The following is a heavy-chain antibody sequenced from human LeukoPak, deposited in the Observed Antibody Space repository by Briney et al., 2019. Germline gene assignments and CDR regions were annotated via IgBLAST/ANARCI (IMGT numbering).Heavy chain of an antibody. J-gene: IGHJ4*02. CDR2: IKQDGSVK. V-gene: IGHV3-7*01. Sequence: PGGSLRLSCAASGFTFISYWMNWVRQAPGKGLEWVAGIKQDGSVKYYVDSVEGRFTISRDNAKNSVYLQMNSLRVDDTAVYYCARRNLFDYWGQGTLVTVSS. CDR3: ARRNLFDY. CDR1: GFTFISYW.